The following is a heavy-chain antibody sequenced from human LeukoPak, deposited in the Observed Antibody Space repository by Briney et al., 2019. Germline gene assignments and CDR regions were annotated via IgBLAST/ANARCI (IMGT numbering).Heavy chain of an antibody. J-gene: IGHJ5*02. V-gene: IGHV3-48*03. Sequence: GGTLRLSCAASGFTFSSYEMNWVRQAPGKGLEWVSYISSSGSTIYYADSVKGRFTISRDNAKNSLYLQMNSLRDDDMALYYCARGNSGSYSQDWFDPWGQGTLVTVSS. CDR1: GFTFSSYE. CDR2: ISSSGSTI. CDR3: ARGNSGSYSQDWFDP. D-gene: IGHD1-26*01.